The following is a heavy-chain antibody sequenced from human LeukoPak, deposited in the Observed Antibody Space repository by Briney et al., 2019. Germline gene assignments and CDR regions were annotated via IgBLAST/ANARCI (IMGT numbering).Heavy chain of an antibody. CDR2: MNPNSGNT. J-gene: IGHJ4*02. CDR1: GYTFTSYD. D-gene: IGHD3-10*01. CDR3: ARGLSLKPEIGEEVMVRGVTDY. Sequence: ASVKVSCKASGYTFTSYDINWVRQATGQGLEWMGWMNPNSGNTGYAQKFQGRVTITRNTSTSTAYMALSSLRSEDTAVYYCARGLSLKPEIGEEVMVRGVTDYWGQGTLVTVSS. V-gene: IGHV1-8*03.